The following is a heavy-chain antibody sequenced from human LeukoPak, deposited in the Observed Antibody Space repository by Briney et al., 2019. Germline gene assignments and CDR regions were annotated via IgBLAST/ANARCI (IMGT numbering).Heavy chain of an antibody. CDR2: IYHSGST. V-gene: IGHV4-4*02. Sequence: SETLSLTCAVSGGSISSSNWWSWVRQPPGKGLEWIGEIYHSGSTNYNPSLKSRVTISVDKSKNQFSLKLSSVTAADTAVYYCARSSTYYYDSSGYCDYWGQGTLVTVSS. CDR1: GGSISSSNW. J-gene: IGHJ4*02. CDR3: ARSSTYYYDSSGYCDY. D-gene: IGHD3-22*01.